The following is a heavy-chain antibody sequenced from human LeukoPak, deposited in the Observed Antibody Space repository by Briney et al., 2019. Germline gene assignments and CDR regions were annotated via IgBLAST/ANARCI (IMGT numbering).Heavy chain of an antibody. CDR1: VYTFTFYY. CDR3: ARDRYCSSTSCYRWFDP. J-gene: IGHJ5*02. V-gene: IGHV1-2*02. CDR2: INPNSGGT. Sequence: ASVTVSFTSSVYTFTFYYMHWVRQAPGQGLEWMGWINPNSGGTNYAQKFQGRVTMTRDTSISTAYMELSRLRSDDTAVYYCARDRYCSSTSCYRWFDPWGQGTLVTVSS. D-gene: IGHD2-2*01.